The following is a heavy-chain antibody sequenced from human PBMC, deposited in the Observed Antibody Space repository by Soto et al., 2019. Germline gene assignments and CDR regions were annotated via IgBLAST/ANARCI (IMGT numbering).Heavy chain of an antibody. CDR1: GGTFSSYA. V-gene: IGHV1-69*01. Sequence: QVQLVQSGAEVKKPGSSVKVSCKASGGTFSSYAISWVRQAPGQGLEWMGGIIPIFGTANYAQKFQGRVKVYAEQSTNTAYMGLRRLRSEDTGVYYCARVYYDFWSGYYKGGSYYYYGMDVWGQGTTVTVSS. J-gene: IGHJ6*02. D-gene: IGHD3-3*01. CDR2: IIPIFGTA. CDR3: ARVYYDFWSGYYKGGSYYYYGMDV.